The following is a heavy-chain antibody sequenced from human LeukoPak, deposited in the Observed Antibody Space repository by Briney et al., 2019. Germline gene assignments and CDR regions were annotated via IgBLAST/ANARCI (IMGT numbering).Heavy chain of an antibody. Sequence: GGSLRLSCAASGFIFSSYAMSWVRQAPGKGLEWVSAISGSGGSTYYADSVKGRFTISRDNSKNTLYLQMNSLRAEDTAVYYCAKDPSATKGRDYWGQGTLVTVSS. CDR2: ISGSGGST. D-gene: IGHD2-15*01. CDR1: GFIFSSYA. V-gene: IGHV3-23*01. J-gene: IGHJ4*02. CDR3: AKDPSATKGRDY.